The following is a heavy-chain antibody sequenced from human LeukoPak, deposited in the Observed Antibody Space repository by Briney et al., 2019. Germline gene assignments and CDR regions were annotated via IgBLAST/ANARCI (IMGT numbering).Heavy chain of an antibody. CDR1: GFTFSSYG. V-gene: IGHV3-30*18. Sequence: GGSLRLSCAASGFTFSSYGMHWVRQAPGKGLEWVAVISYDGSNKYYADPVKGRFTISRDNSKNTLYLQMNSLRAEDTAVYYCAKDRYGSGIYYFDYWGQGTLVTVSS. J-gene: IGHJ4*02. D-gene: IGHD3-10*01. CDR3: AKDRYGSGIYYFDY. CDR2: ISYDGSNK.